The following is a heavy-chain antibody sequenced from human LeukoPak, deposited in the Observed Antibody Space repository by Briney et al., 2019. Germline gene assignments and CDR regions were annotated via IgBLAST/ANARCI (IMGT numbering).Heavy chain of an antibody. CDR1: GVSSSPGR. Sequence: SETLSLTCTLSGVSSSPGRWSWFLQPRGMGLEWLAVICDNGYTEYNPSLKRRVTISMDTCKRQFPLNVSSLAAATTALYYRETGTDAYKTGHWGQGPLVTVSS. CDR3: ETGTDAYKTGH. J-gene: IGHJ4*02. V-gene: IGHV4-59*03. CDR2: ICDNGYT. D-gene: IGHD3-10*01.